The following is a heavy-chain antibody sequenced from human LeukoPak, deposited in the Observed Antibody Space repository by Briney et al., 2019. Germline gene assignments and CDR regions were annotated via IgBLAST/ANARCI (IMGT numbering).Heavy chain of an antibody. J-gene: IGHJ4*02. V-gene: IGHV3-23*01. Sequence: GGSLRLSCAASGFTFSSYWMSWVRQAPGKGLEWVSAISGSGGSTYYADSVKGRFTISRDNSKNTLYLQMNSLGAEDTAVYYCAIAAAGYYFDYWGQGTLVTVSS. CDR2: ISGSGGST. CDR3: AIAAAGYYFDY. D-gene: IGHD6-13*01. CDR1: GFTFSSYW.